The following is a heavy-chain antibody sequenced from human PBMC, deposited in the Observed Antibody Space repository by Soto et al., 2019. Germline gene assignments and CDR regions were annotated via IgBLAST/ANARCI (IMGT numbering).Heavy chain of an antibody. CDR3: ARQFDYDTSGYYYAY. D-gene: IGHD3-22*01. J-gene: IGHJ4*02. CDR1: GGTFNKYA. Sequence: QVQLVQSGTEVKKPGSSVKVSCKASGGTFNKYAIDWVRQAPGQGLEWMGGITPLFGTPNYAQRFQGRVTISEDEVTSTAYMELRSLRSDDTGVYYCARQFDYDTSGYYYAYWGQGTLVTVSS. CDR2: ITPLFGTP. V-gene: IGHV1-69*01.